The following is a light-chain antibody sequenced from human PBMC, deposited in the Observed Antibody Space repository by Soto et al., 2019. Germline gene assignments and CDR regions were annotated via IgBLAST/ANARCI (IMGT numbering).Light chain of an antibody. CDR3: QQDGSSPYT. CDR2: GAS. V-gene: IGKV3-20*01. J-gene: IGKJ2*01. CDR1: QSVSSTY. Sequence: EIVLTQSPGTLSLSPGERATLSCRASQSVSSTYLAWYQQKPGQAPRLLIYGASIRATGVPDRFSGSGSGTYSTLTISRLEPEDFAVYYCQQDGSSPYTFGHGTKLQIK.